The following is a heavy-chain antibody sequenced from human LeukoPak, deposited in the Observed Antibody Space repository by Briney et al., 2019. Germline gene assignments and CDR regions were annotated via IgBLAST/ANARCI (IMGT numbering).Heavy chain of an antibody. J-gene: IGHJ5*02. D-gene: IGHD2-8*01. Sequence: ASVKVSCKASGYTFTGYYMHWVRQAPGQGLEWMGWISPNSGGTNYAQKFQGRVTMTRDTSVSTAYMELSRLRSDDTAVYYCARNGRGDPTFDPWGQGTLVTVSS. V-gene: IGHV1-2*02. CDR3: ARNGRGDPTFDP. CDR2: ISPNSGGT. CDR1: GYTFTGYY.